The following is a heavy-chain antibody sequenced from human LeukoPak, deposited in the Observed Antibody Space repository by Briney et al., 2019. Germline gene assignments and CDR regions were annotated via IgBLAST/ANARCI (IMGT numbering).Heavy chain of an antibody. CDR1: RYTFTGYY. V-gene: IGHV1-2*02. Sequence: GASVKVSCKASRYTFTGYYMHWVRQAPGQGLEWMGWINPNSGGTNYAQKFQGRVTMTRDTSISTAYMELSRLKSDDTAVYYCARGYCSSTSCNDAFDIWGQGTMVTVSS. D-gene: IGHD2-2*01. J-gene: IGHJ3*02. CDR2: INPNSGGT. CDR3: ARGYCSSTSCNDAFDI.